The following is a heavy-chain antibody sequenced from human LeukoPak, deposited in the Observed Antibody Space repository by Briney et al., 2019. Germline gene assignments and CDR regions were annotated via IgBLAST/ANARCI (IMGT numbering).Heavy chain of an antibody. Sequence: ASVKVSCKASGYTFTSYDINWVRQATGQGLEWMGWMNPNSGNTGYAQKFQGRVTITRNTSISTAYMELGSLRSEDTAVYYCARRPYYYYMDVWGKGTTVTVSS. V-gene: IGHV1-8*03. CDR1: GYTFTSYD. CDR2: MNPNSGNT. J-gene: IGHJ6*03. CDR3: ARRPYYYYMDV.